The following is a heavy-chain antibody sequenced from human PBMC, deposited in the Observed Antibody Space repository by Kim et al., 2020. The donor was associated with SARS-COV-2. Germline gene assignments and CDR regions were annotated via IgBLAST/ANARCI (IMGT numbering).Heavy chain of an antibody. CDR1: GGSFSGYY. J-gene: IGHJ4*02. V-gene: IGHV4-34*01. D-gene: IGHD3-9*01. Sequence: SETLSLTCAVYGGSFSGYYWSWIRQPPGKGLEWIGEINHSGSTNYNPSLKSRVTISVDTSKNQFSLKLSSVTAADTAVYYCARGRRRLRYFDWLFSPYFDSWGQGTLVTVSS. CDR3: ARGRRRLRYFDWLFSPYFDS. CDR2: INHSGST.